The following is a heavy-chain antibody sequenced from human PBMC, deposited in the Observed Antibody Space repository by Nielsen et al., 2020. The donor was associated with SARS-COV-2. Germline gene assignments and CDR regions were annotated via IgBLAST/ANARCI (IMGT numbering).Heavy chain of an antibody. D-gene: IGHD3-10*01. V-gene: IGHV1-3*01. J-gene: IGHJ6*03. CDR2: INAGNGNT. CDR1: GYTFTSYA. CDR3: ARDRGGYYYYYMDV. Sequence: ASVKVSCKASGYTFTSYAMHWVRQAPGQRLEWMGWINAGNGNTKYSQKFQGRVTITRDTSASTAYMELSSLRSEDTAVYYCARDRGGYYYYYMDVWGKGTTVTVSS.